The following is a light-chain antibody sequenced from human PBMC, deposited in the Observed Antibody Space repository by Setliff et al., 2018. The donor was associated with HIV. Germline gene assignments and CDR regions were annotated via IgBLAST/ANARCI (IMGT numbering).Light chain of an antibody. CDR2: AVN. J-gene: IGLJ1*01. CDR1: RSDVGGYNY. V-gene: IGLV2-8*01. CDR3: SSYAGGDIYV. Sequence: QSVLTQPPSASGSLGQSVTISCTGTRSDVGGYNYVSWYQIQPGKAPRLIIYAVNKRPSWVSNRFSASKSGNAAYLTVSGLQAEDEADYYCSSYAGGDIYVFGSGTKAPS.